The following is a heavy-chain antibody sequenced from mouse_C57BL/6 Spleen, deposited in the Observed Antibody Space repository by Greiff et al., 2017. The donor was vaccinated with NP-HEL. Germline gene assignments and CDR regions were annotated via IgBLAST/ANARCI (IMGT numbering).Heavy chain of an antibody. CDR3: ARDYGSRPFDY. CDR2: IHPNSGST. V-gene: IGHV1-64*01. CDR1: GYTFTSYW. D-gene: IGHD1-1*01. Sequence: QVQLQQSGAELVKPGASVKLSCKASGYTFTSYWMHWVKQRPGQGLEWIGMIHPNSGSTNYNEKFKSKATLTVDKSSSTAYMQLSSLTSEDSAVYYCARDYGSRPFDYWGQGTTLTVSS. J-gene: IGHJ2*01.